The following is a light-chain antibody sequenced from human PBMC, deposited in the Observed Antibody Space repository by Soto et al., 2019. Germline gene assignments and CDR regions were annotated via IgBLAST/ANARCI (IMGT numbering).Light chain of an antibody. J-gene: IGLJ1*01. Sequence: QSALTQPRSGCGSPGQSVTISCTGTSSDVGGYNYVSWYQQHPGKAPKLMIYDVSKRPSGVPDRFSGSKSGNTASLTISGLQAEDEADYYCCSYAGSFYVFGAGTKVTVL. V-gene: IGLV2-11*01. CDR3: CSYAGSFYV. CDR1: SSDVGGYNY. CDR2: DVS.